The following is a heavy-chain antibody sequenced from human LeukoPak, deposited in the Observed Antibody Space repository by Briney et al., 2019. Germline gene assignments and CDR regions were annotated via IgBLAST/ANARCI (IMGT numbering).Heavy chain of an antibody. Sequence: PSETLSLTCTVSGGSISSSSYYWGWIRQPPGKGLEWIGSIYYSGSTYYNPSLKSRVTISVDTSKNQFSLKLSSVTAADTAVYYCARDAFGGYAPYFDYWGQGTLVTVSS. CDR2: IYYSGST. J-gene: IGHJ4*02. V-gene: IGHV4-39*07. CDR1: GGSISSSSYY. D-gene: IGHD5-12*01. CDR3: ARDAFGGYAPYFDY.